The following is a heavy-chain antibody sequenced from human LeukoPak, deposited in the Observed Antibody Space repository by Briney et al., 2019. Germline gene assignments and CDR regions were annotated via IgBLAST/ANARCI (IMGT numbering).Heavy chain of an antibody. V-gene: IGHV3-21*06. D-gene: IGHD3-22*01. CDR3: ARSSKMYDSSGYGLDH. CDR2: ISSGSSYI. CDR1: GFTFSIYT. Sequence: GGSLRRSCATSGFTFSIYTMNWVRQAPGKGLEWLSSISSGSSYISYAGSLKGRFTISRDTAKNSLFLQMNSLRVEDTAVYYCARSSKMYDSSGYGLDHWGQGTLVIVSS. J-gene: IGHJ5*02.